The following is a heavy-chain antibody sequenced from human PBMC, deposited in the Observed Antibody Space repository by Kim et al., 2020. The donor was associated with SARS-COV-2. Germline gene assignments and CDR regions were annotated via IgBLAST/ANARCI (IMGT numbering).Heavy chain of an antibody. D-gene: IGHD3-10*01. V-gene: IGHV3-11*04. J-gene: IGHJ4*02. CDR3: ARVGRILWFGEFDY. Sequence: ADSGKDRFTNSRDNAKTSLYLRMNSLRAEDTAVYYCARVGRILWFGEFDYWGQGTLVTVSS.